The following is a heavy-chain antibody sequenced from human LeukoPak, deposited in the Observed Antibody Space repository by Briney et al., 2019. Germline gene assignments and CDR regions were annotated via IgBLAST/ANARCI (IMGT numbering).Heavy chain of an antibody. Sequence: GGSLRLSCAASGFTFSSYSMNWVRQAPGKGLEWVSYISSSSSTIYYADSVKGRFTISRDNSKNTLYLQMNSLRAEDTAVYYCAKERMGHYGDFDYWGQGTLVTVSS. J-gene: IGHJ4*02. CDR2: ISSSSSTI. CDR1: GFTFSSYS. CDR3: AKERMGHYGDFDY. V-gene: IGHV3-48*01. D-gene: IGHD4-17*01.